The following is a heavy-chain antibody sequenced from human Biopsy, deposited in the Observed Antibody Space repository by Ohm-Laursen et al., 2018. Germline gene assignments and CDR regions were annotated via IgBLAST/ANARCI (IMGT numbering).Heavy chain of an antibody. Sequence: SETLSLTCTVSGCSLSSYYWSWIRQPAGKGLEWIGRIYSSGSTNYNPSLKSRVTLSMDTSKRQFSLKLSFVTAADTAVYYCARWTPEYDSSRYYLDAFDIWGQGTKVTVSS. CDR1: GCSLSSYY. CDR2: IYSSGST. J-gene: IGHJ3*02. D-gene: IGHD3-22*01. V-gene: IGHV4-4*07. CDR3: ARWTPEYDSSRYYLDAFDI.